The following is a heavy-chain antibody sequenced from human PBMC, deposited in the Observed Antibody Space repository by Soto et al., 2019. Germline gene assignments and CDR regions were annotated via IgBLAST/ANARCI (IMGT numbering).Heavy chain of an antibody. D-gene: IGHD1-26*01. CDR2: IIPIFGTA. V-gene: IGHV1-69*01. CDR1: GGTFSSYA. CDR3: ARWTREEWALLRDAFDI. Sequence: QVQLVQSGAEVKKPGSSVKVSCKASGGTFSSYAISWVRQAPGQGLEWMGGIIPIFGTANYAQKFQGRVTITADESTSTAYMELSSLRSEDTAVYYCARWTREEWALLRDAFDIWGQGTMVTVSS. J-gene: IGHJ3*02.